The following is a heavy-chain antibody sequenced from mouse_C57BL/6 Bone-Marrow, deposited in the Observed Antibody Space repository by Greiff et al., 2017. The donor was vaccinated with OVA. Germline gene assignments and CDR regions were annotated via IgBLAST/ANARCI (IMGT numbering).Heavy chain of an antibody. CDR3: ARGPDNYGSSSYAMDY. V-gene: IGHV5-16*01. CDR1: GFTFSDYY. Sequence: EVKLVESEGGLVQPGSSMKLSCTASGFTFSDYYMAWVRQVPEKGLEWVANINYDGSSTYYLDSLKSRFIISRDNAKNILYLQMSSLKSEDTATYYCARGPDNYGSSSYAMDYGVQEPPAPASS. CDR2: INYDGSST. D-gene: IGHD1-1*01. J-gene: IGHJ4*01.